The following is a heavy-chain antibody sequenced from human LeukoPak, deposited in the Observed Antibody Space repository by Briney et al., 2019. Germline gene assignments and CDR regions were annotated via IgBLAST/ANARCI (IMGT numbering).Heavy chain of an antibody. J-gene: IGHJ4*02. Sequence: GGSLRLSCAASGFTFSSYAMTWVRQAPGKGLEWVSAISGGGSSTYYADSVKGRFTISRDNSKNTLYLQMNSLRAEDTAVYYCAKDASTVTLHADYWGQGTLVTVSS. V-gene: IGHV3-23*01. CDR2: ISGGGSST. D-gene: IGHD4-17*01. CDR3: AKDASTVTLHADY. CDR1: GFTFSSYA.